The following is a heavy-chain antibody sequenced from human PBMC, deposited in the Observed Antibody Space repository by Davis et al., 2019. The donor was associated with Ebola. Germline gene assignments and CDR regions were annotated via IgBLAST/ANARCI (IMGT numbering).Heavy chain of an antibody. D-gene: IGHD2-8*02. CDR3: ARETGGTIFRYFDL. Sequence: ASVKVSCKASGYTFTGYYMHWVRQAPGQGLEWMGWINPNSGGTNYAQKFQGWVTMTRDTSISTAYMELSRLRSDDTAVYYCARETGGTIFRYFDLWGRGTLVTVSS. J-gene: IGHJ2*01. CDR2: INPNSGGT. CDR1: GYTFTGYY. V-gene: IGHV1-2*04.